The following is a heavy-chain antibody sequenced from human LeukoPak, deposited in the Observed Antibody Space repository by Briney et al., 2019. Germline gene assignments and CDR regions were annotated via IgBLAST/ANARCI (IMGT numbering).Heavy chain of an antibody. D-gene: IGHD3-22*01. CDR2: IYYSGST. CDR1: GGSISSGDYY. J-gene: IGHJ4*02. CDR3: ARDRLEGYYDSSGYWTH. Sequence: SQTLSLTYTVSGGSISSGDYYWSWIRQPPGKGLEWIGYIYYSGSTYYNPSLKSRVTISVDTSKNQFSLKLSSVTAADTAVYYCARDRLEGYYDSSGYWTHWGQGTLVTVSS. V-gene: IGHV4-30-4*01.